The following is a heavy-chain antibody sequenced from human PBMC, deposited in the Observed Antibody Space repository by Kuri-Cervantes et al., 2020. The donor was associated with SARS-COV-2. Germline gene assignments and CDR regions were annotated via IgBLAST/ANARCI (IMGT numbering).Heavy chain of an antibody. CDR3: ARDPLHGSGSYHYYYYYGMDV. CDR2: FDPEDGET. J-gene: IGHJ6*02. D-gene: IGHD3-10*01. Sequence: ASVKVSCKVSGYTLTELSMHWVRQAPGKGLEWMGGFDPEDGETIYAQKFQGRVTMTEDTSTDTAYMELSSLRSEDTAVYYCARDPLHGSGSYHYYYYYGMDVWGQGTTVTVSS. V-gene: IGHV1-24*01. CDR1: GYTLTELS.